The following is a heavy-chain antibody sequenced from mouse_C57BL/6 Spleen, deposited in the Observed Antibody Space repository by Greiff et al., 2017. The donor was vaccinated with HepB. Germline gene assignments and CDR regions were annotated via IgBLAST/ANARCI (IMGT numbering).Heavy chain of an antibody. J-gene: IGHJ3*01. V-gene: IGHV1-82*01. CDR3: ARGEDYSTWFAY. Sequence: VQLVESGAELVKPGASVKISCKASGYAFSSYWMNWVKQRPGKGLEWIGQIYPGDGDTNYNGKFKGKATLTADKSSSTAYMQLSSLTSEDSAVYFCARGEDYSTWFAYWGQGTLVTVSA. CDR1: GYAFSSYW. CDR2: IYPGDGDT. D-gene: IGHD2-5*01.